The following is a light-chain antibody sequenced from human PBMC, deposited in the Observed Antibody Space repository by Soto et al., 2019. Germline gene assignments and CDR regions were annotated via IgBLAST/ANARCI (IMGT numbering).Light chain of an antibody. CDR1: QSVSSSY. V-gene: IGKV3-20*01. Sequence: DIVLTQSPGTLSLSPGERATLSCRASQSVSSSYLAWYQQKPGQAPRLLIYGASSRATGIPDRFSGSGSGTDFTLTISRLEPEDVAVYYCQQYGSSPTWTFGQGTKVDIK. CDR2: GAS. J-gene: IGKJ1*01. CDR3: QQYGSSPTWT.